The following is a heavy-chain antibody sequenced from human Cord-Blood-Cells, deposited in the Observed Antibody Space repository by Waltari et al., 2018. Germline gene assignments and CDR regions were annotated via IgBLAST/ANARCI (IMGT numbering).Heavy chain of an antibody. J-gene: IGHJ4*02. V-gene: IGHV3-9*01. D-gene: IGHD6-6*01. CDR1: GFTFDDYA. CDR2: ISWNSGSI. CDR3: AKDIRRPYSSSSFDY. Sequence: EVQLVESGGGLVQPGRSLRLSCAASGFTFDDYAMPWIRAAPGKGLEWVSGISWNSGSIGYADSVKGRFTISRDNAKNSLYLQMNSLRAEDTALYYCAKDIRRPYSSSSFDYWGQGTLVTVSS.